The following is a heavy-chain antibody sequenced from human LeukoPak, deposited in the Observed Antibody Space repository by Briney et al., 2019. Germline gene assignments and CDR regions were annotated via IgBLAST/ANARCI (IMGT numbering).Heavy chain of an antibody. CDR1: GYTFDTYY. CDR2: INPSGGST. V-gene: IGHV1-46*02. Sequence: ASVKVSCKASGYTFDTYYIHWVRQAPGEGLQWMGIINPSGGSTTYAQKFQGRVTITRNTSISTAYMELSSLRSEDTAVYYCARGRWGGSYWGQGTLVTVSS. J-gene: IGHJ4*02. CDR3: ARGRWGGSY. D-gene: IGHD3-16*01.